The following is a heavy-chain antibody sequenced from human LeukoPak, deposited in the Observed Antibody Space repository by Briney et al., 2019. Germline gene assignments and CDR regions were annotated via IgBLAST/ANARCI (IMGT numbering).Heavy chain of an antibody. CDR1: GFTFSTYL. CDR3: ASGQQLGY. D-gene: IGHD6-13*01. J-gene: IGHJ4*02. CDR2: IKQDGSEK. Sequence: GGSLRLSCAASGFTFSTYLMSWVREAPGKGLEWVANIKQDGSEKHYVDFVKGRFTISRDNAKNSLYLQMNSLRAEDTAVYYCASGQQLGYWGQGTLVTVSS. V-gene: IGHV3-7*03.